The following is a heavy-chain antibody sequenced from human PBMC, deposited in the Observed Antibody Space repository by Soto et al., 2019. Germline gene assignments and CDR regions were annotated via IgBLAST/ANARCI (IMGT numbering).Heavy chain of an antibody. CDR1: GFSFGSYA. CDR3: ERWSSLDY. Sequence: GGSLRLSCAASGFSFGSYALSWVRQAPGKGLEWVSTISGSDGKTFYADSVKGRFSISRDTSQSTLYPQMNSLRADDTAMYYCERWSSLDYWGQGTRVTVSS. J-gene: IGHJ4*02. CDR2: ISGSDGKT. V-gene: IGHV3-23*01. D-gene: IGHD3-10*01.